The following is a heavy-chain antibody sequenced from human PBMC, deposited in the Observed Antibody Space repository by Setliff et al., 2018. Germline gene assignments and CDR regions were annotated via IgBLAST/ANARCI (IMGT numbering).Heavy chain of an antibody. V-gene: IGHV4-31*02. CDR1: GGSISSGGYY. J-gene: IGHJ4*02. D-gene: IGHD3-16*02. CDR2: IYYSGST. CDR3: ARDNNPGYRGYWGRFDY. Sequence: SETLSLTCTVSGGSISSGGYYWSWIRQHPGKGREWIGYIYYSGSTYYNPSLRSRVTISLDTSKNQLSLKLSSVTAADPAVYYCARDNNPGYRGYWGRFDYWGQGTRVTVSS.